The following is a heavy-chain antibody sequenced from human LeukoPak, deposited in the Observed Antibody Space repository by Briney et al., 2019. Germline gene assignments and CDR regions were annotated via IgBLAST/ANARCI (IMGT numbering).Heavy chain of an antibody. Sequence: GSLRLSCAASGFTFSSYDMHWVRQATGKGLEWVSAIGTAGDTYYPGSVKGRFTISRENAKNSLYLQMNSLRAGDTAVYYCARVLYSGSYLFDYWGQGTLVTVSS. V-gene: IGHV3-13*01. D-gene: IGHD1-26*01. J-gene: IGHJ4*02. CDR1: GFTFSSYD. CDR2: IGTAGDT. CDR3: ARVLYSGSYLFDY.